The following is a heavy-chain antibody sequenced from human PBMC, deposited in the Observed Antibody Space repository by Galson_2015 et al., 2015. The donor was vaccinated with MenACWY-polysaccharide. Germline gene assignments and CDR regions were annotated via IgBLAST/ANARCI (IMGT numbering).Heavy chain of an antibody. D-gene: IGHD3-10*01. CDR2: IKKDGSEK. CDR1: GFTFKNYW. CDR3: ARGYMVRGGYFDP. V-gene: IGHV3-7*01. J-gene: IGHJ4*01. Sequence: SLRLSCAVSGFTFKNYWMSWVRQAPGKGLEWVANIKKDGSEKHCVDFVKGRFTISRDNGRSSLYLQMNGLRAEDTAVYYCARGYMVRGGYFDPWGHGTLVTVSS.